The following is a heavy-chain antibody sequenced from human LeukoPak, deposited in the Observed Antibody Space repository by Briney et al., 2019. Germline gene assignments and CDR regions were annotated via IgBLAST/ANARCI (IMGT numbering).Heavy chain of an antibody. CDR2: ISAYNGNT. J-gene: IGHJ4*02. CDR1: GYTFTSYG. V-gene: IGHV1-18*01. D-gene: IGHD2-2*01. Sequence: ASVKVSCKASGYTFTSYGISWVRQAPGQGLEWMGWISAYNGNTNYAQKLQSRVTMTTDTSTSTAYMELRSLRSDDTAVYYCARNGAFRCSSTSCLYYFDYWGQGTLVTVSS. CDR3: ARNGAFRCSSTSCLYYFDY.